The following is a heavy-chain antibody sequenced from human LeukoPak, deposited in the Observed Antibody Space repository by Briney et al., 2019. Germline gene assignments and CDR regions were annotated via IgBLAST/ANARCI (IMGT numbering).Heavy chain of an antibody. V-gene: IGHV3-48*01. CDR3: ARTRSGYQFDQ. CDR1: GFTFSGFS. J-gene: IGHJ4*02. D-gene: IGHD2-2*01. CDR2: ISSSSSTM. Sequence: GGSLRLSCAASGFTFSGFSMDWVRQAPGKGLERLSYISSSSSTMSYADSVKGRFTISRDNEKNSLFLEMHSLRAEDTAVYYCARTRSGYQFDQWGQGTLVTVSS.